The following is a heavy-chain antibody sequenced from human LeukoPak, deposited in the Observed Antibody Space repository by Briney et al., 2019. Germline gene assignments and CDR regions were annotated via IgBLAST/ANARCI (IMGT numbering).Heavy chain of an antibody. CDR1: GFTFSNYA. D-gene: IGHD3-10*01. CDR3: AREGSYGSGNDY. Sequence: GGSLRLSCAASGFTFSNYAMHWVRQAPGKGLEYVSVISSNGGSTDYANSVKGRFTISRDNSKNTLYLQMGSLRAEDMAVYYCAREGSYGSGNDYWGQGTLVTVSS. J-gene: IGHJ4*02. CDR2: ISSNGGST. V-gene: IGHV3-64*01.